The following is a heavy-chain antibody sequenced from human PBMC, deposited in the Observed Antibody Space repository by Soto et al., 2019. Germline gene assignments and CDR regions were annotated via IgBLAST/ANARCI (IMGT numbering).Heavy chain of an antibody. CDR1: GFPFGDFG. V-gene: IGHV3-30*12. D-gene: IGHD2-2*01. J-gene: IGHJ6*02. CDR3: AKDRGTSIDVHRYFHYYGMDV. Sequence: PGGSLRLSCAASGFPFGDFGMHWLRQAPGKGLEWVAVISHDGSDKFYADSVKGRFTISRDNSKNTAYLQMNSLRAEDTAVYYCAKDRGTSIDVHRYFHYYGMDVWGQGTTVTVSS. CDR2: ISHDGSDK.